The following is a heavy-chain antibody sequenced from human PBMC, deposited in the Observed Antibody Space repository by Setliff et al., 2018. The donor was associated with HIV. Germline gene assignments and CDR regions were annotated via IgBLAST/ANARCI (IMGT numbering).Heavy chain of an antibody. Sequence: GGSLRLSCAASGFSFSRYWMSWVRQAPGKGLEWVASIDHFGSEENYVDSVKGRFTISRDNTKNSLHLQLDSLSAEDAAIYYCTTDLGSGRFSWNNNWGQGTLVTVSS. CDR2: IDHFGSEE. CDR1: GFSFSRYW. CDR3: TTDLGSGRFSWNNN. V-gene: IGHV3-7*03. D-gene: IGHD1-26*01. J-gene: IGHJ4*02.